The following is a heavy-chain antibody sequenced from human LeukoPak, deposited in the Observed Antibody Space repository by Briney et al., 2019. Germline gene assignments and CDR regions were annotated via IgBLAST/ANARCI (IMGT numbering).Heavy chain of an antibody. Sequence: GGSLRLSCAASGFTFSSYAMSWVRQAPGKGLEWVGRIKSKTDGGTTDYAAPVKGRFTISRDDSKNTLYLQMNSLKTEDTAVYYCTTNYDILTGYSVWGQGTLVTVSS. CDR3: TTNYDILTGYSV. V-gene: IGHV3-15*01. J-gene: IGHJ4*02. D-gene: IGHD3-9*01. CDR2: IKSKTDGGTT. CDR1: GFTFSSYA.